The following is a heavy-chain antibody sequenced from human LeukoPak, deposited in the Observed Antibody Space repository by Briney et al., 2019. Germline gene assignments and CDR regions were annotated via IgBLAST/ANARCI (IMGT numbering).Heavy chain of an antibody. J-gene: IGHJ3*02. V-gene: IGHV1-69*05. CDR1: GGTFSSYA. CDR2: IIPIFGTA. D-gene: IGHD3-16*02. CDR3: ARDMVAVHYRGRSGAFDI. Sequence: ASVKVSCKASGGTFSSYAISWVRQAPGQGLEWMGGIIPIFGTANYAQKFQGRVTITTDESTSTAYMELSSLRSEDTAVYYCARDMVAVHYRGRSGAFDIWGQGTMVTVSS.